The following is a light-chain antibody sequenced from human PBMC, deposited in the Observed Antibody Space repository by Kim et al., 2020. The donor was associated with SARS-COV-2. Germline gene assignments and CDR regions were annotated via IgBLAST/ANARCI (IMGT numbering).Light chain of an antibody. CDR1: KLGDKY. CDR3: QAWDSSTGVV. CDR2: QDS. V-gene: IGLV3-1*01. Sequence: PGRTASITCSGDKLGDKYACWYQQKPGQSPVLVIYQDSKRPSGIPERFSGSNSGNTATLTISGTQAMDEADYYCQAWDSSTGVVFGGGTQLTVL. J-gene: IGLJ2*01.